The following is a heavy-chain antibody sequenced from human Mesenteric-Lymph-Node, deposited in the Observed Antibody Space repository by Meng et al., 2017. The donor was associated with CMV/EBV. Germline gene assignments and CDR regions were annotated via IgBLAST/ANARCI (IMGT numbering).Heavy chain of an antibody. CDR2: IRYDGNNK. J-gene: IGHJ3*02. Sequence: GESLKISCAASGFTFSTTGMHWVRQAPGKGLEWVAFIRYDGNNKYYADSVKGRFTISRDNSKHTLYLQMSSLRPEDTAVYYCAKLEPRFLERIDVFDIWGQGTMVTVSS. V-gene: IGHV3-30*02. CDR1: GFTFSTTG. CDR3: AKLEPRFLERIDVFDI. D-gene: IGHD3-3*01.